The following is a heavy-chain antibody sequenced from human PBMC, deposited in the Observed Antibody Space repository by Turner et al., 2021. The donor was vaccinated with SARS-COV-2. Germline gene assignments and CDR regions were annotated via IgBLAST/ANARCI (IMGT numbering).Heavy chain of an antibody. V-gene: IGHV3-30-3*01. D-gene: IGHD4-17*01. Sequence: QVQLVESGGGVVQPGRSLRLSCAASGFTFSTYAIYWVRQAPGKGLEWVAVISYDGSNKYYADSVKGRFTISRENSKNTLYLQMNSLRAEDTAVYYCARSQYGDYGWFDPWGQGTLVTVSS. CDR2: ISYDGSNK. CDR3: ARSQYGDYGWFDP. CDR1: GFTFSTYA. J-gene: IGHJ5*02.